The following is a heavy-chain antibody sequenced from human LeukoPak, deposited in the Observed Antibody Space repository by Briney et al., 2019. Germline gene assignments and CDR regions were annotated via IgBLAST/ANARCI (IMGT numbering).Heavy chain of an antibody. D-gene: IGHD6-19*01. CDR3: ARDRFEGSSGWYEDY. V-gene: IGHV3-11*04. CDR1: GFTLSSYE. Sequence: GGSLRLSCTASGFTLSSYEMSWIRQAPGKGLEWVSSIDYSGGSTIYYADSVKGRFTISRDNAKNSLYLQMNSLRAEDTAVYYCARDRFEGSSGWYEDYWGQGTLVTVSS. J-gene: IGHJ4*02. CDR2: IDYSGGSTI.